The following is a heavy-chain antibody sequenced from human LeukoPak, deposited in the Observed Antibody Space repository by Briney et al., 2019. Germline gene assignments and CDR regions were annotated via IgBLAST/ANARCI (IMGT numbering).Heavy chain of an antibody. J-gene: IGHJ4*02. Sequence: SETLSLTCAVFGGSFSGYFWSWIRQPPGKGLEWIGEINQSGSTNYNPSLKSRVTISVDTSKNQFSLKLSSVTAADTAVYYCARDYYDSSGTIDYWGQGTLVTVSS. CDR2: INQSGST. V-gene: IGHV4-34*01. CDR1: GGSFSGYF. D-gene: IGHD3-22*01. CDR3: ARDYYDSSGTIDY.